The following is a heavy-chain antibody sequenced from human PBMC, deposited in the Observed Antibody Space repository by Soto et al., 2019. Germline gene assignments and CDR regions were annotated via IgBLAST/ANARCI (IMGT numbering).Heavy chain of an antibody. CDR1: GGSISSGGYY. Sequence: PSETLSLTCTVSGGSISSGGYYWSWIRQHPGKGLEWIGYIYYSGSTYYNPSLKSRVTISVDTSKNQFSLKLSSVTAADTAVYYCARDRAYCSSTSCDHYGMDVWGQGTTVT. V-gene: IGHV4-31*03. J-gene: IGHJ6*02. CDR2: IYYSGST. D-gene: IGHD2-2*01. CDR3: ARDRAYCSSTSCDHYGMDV.